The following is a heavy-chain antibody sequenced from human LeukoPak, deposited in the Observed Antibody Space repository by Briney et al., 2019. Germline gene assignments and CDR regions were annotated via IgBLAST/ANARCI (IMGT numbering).Heavy chain of an antibody. CDR1: GGTFSSYA. D-gene: IGHD2-2*01. Sequence: GASVKVSCKASGGTFSSYAISWVRQAPGQGLEWMGGIIPIFGTANYAQKFQGRVTITADESTSTAYMELSSLRSEDTAVYYCARGLAGVPAVTNAFDIWGQGTMVTVSS. CDR3: ARGLAGVPAVTNAFDI. V-gene: IGHV1-69*13. J-gene: IGHJ3*02. CDR2: IIPIFGTA.